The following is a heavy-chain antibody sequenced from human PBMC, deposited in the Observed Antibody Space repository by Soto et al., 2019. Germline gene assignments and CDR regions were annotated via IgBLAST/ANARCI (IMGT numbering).Heavy chain of an antibody. J-gene: IGHJ4*02. CDR3: ASSYGSGYRAFDY. CDR1: GDTFNFYS. CDR2: VNPIVSMS. D-gene: IGHD3-10*01. V-gene: IGHV1-69*02. Sequence: QVQLVQSGAEVKRPGSSVKVSCKASGDTFNFYSINWVRQAPGLGLEWMGRVNPIVSMSNYAQNFQGRITMTADKSTSTAYMELSRLRSEATAIYCCASSYGSGYRAFDYWGQGALVTVSS.